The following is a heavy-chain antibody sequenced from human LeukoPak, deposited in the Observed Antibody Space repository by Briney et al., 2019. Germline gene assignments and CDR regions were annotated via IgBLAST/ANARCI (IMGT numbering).Heavy chain of an antibody. Sequence: GGSLRLSCAASGFTFSSYSMNWVRQAPGKGLEWVSSISSSSSYIYYADSVKGRFTISRDNAKNSLYLQMNSLRAKDTAVYYCARADFDWLHDYWGQGTLVTVSS. V-gene: IGHV3-21*01. CDR3: ARADFDWLHDY. D-gene: IGHD3-9*01. CDR2: ISSSSSYI. CDR1: GFTFSSYS. J-gene: IGHJ4*02.